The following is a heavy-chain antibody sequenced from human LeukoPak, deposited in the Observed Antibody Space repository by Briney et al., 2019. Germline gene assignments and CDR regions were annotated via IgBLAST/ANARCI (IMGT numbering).Heavy chain of an antibody. D-gene: IGHD3-3*01. V-gene: IGHV3-64*02. CDR2: ISSNGGST. CDR1: GFTFSNYA. Sequence: GGSLRLSCAASGFTFSNYAMHWVRQAPGEGLEYVSAISSNGGSTYYADSVKGRFTISRDNSKSTLYLQMNSLRAEDTAVYYCAKEFAYYDFWSGYCFDYWGQGTLVTVSS. CDR3: AKEFAYYDFWSGYCFDY. J-gene: IGHJ4*02.